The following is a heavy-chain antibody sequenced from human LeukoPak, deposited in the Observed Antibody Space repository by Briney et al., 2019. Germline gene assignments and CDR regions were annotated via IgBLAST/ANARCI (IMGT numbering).Heavy chain of an antibody. V-gene: IGHV4-31*03. D-gene: IGHD6-6*01. CDR2: VNSTGAT. CDR1: GGSIRSGAYY. CDR3: ARGDSNSSD. J-gene: IGHJ4*02. Sequence: SETLSLTCSVSGGSIRSGAYYWSWIRQYLGKGLEWIGYVNSTGATYYNPSLKSRVAISVDTSKNQFYLRLISVTAADTAVYFCARGDSNSSDWGQGTLVSVSS.